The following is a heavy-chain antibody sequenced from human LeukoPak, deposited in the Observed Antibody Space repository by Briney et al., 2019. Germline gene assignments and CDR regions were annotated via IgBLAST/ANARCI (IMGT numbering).Heavy chain of an antibody. Sequence: ASVKVSCKASGYTFTSYAMHWVRQAPGQRLEWMGWINAGNGNTKYSQEFQGRVTMTKNTSISTAYMELSSLRSDDTAVYYCTRRANGRRYNWFDTWGQGTLVTVSS. CDR3: TRRANGRRYNWFDT. CDR2: INAGNGNT. CDR1: GYTFTSYA. J-gene: IGHJ5*02. V-gene: IGHV1-3*01. D-gene: IGHD2-8*01.